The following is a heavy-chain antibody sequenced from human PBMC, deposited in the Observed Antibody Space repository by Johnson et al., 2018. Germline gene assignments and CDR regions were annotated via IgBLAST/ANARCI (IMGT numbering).Heavy chain of an antibody. CDR1: GVSLSLHQ. V-gene: IGHV4-59*11. D-gene: IGHD2/OR15-2a*01. CDR2: IYEDGST. Sequence: VQLQESGPGLVKPSETLSLICTVSGVSLSLHQWDWIRQAPGKGLEWIGVIYEDGSTNYNPSLKSRVTISVDRTKNQFSLKLTSATAADTAVYYCARESFSMRTGNDGFDLWGQGTKVNVSS. J-gene: IGHJ3*01. CDR3: ARESFSMRTGNDGFDL.